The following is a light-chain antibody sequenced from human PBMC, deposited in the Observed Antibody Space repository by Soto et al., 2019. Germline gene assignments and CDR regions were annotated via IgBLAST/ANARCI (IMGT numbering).Light chain of an antibody. CDR2: DGS. CDR3: QHYNTDSKA. CDR1: QSVSYW. J-gene: IGKJ3*01. Sequence: DIHLTQSPSTLSTSVGARVTITCRASQSVSYWLAWYQQKPGKAPKLLIYDGSTLASGVPPRFSGGGFGTEFTLNISSLQPDDSAMYYCQHYNTDSKAFGPGTRVEIK. V-gene: IGKV1-5*01.